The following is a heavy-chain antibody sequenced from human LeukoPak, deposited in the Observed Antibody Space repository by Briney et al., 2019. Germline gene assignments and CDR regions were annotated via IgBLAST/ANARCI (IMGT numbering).Heavy chain of an antibody. V-gene: IGHV4-39*07. J-gene: IGHJ4*02. CDR1: GGSISSSSYY. Sequence: PSETLSLTCTVSGGSISSSSYYWGWIRQPPGKGLEWIGSIYYSGSTYYNPSLKSRVTISVDTSKNQFSLKLSSVTAADTAVYYCATDPRTRGPRVTGPVDYWGQGTLVTVSS. CDR2: IYYSGST. D-gene: IGHD1-14*01. CDR3: ATDPRTRGPRVTGPVDY.